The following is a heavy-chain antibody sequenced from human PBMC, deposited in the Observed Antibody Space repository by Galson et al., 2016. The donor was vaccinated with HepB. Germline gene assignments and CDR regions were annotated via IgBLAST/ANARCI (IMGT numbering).Heavy chain of an antibody. CDR1: GGTFSRHA. CDR2: IIPIFVTA. Sequence: SVKVSCKASGGTFSRHAINWVRQAPGQGLEWMGGIIPIFVTANYAQKFQGRVTITADESTRTAYMELSSLRSEDTAVYYCATSTGNRWDYYYGMDVWGQGPTVAYSS. CDR3: ATSTGNRWDYYYGMDV. D-gene: IGHD1-14*01. V-gene: IGHV1-69*13. J-gene: IGHJ6*02.